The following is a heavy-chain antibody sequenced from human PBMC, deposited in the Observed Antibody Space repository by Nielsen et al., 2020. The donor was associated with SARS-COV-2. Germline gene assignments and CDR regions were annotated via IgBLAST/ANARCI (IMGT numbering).Heavy chain of an antibody. CDR3: ARGGVVRGTTAELSTSYNWFDP. Sequence: SETLSLTCTVSGGSISSSSYYWGWIRQPPGKGLEWIGSIYYSGSTYYNPSLKSRVTISVDTSKNQFSLKLSSVTAADTAVYYCARGGVVRGTTAELSTSYNWFDPWGQGTLVTVSS. V-gene: IGHV4-39*07. CDR2: IYYSGST. D-gene: IGHD3-10*01. CDR1: GGSISSSSYY. J-gene: IGHJ5*02.